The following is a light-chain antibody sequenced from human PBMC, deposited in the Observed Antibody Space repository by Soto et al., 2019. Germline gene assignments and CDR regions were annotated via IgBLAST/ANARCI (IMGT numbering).Light chain of an antibody. J-gene: IGLJ2*01. Sequence: QSALTQPRSVSGSPGQSVTVSCTGSSSDVGGYNYVSWYQQHPGKAPKLLISDVANRASGVPDRFSGSKSGNTASLTISGLQPDDEAEYFCCSYAGSYPLIFGGGTKLTVL. V-gene: IGLV2-11*01. CDR1: SSDVGGYNY. CDR2: DVA. CDR3: CSYAGSYPLI.